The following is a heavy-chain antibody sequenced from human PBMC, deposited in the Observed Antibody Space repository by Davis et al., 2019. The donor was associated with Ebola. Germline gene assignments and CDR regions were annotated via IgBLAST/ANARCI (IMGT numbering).Heavy chain of an antibody. Sequence: PGGSLRLSCKGSGYSFTSYWIGWVRQMPGKGLEWMGIIYPGDSDTRYSPSFQGQVTISADKSISTAYLQWSSLKASDTAIYYCARLPGVDTTQRGFDYWGQGSLVTVSS. CDR2: IYPGDSDT. D-gene: IGHD1-1*01. V-gene: IGHV5-51*01. CDR3: ARLPGVDTTQRGFDY. CDR1: GYSFTSYW. J-gene: IGHJ4*02.